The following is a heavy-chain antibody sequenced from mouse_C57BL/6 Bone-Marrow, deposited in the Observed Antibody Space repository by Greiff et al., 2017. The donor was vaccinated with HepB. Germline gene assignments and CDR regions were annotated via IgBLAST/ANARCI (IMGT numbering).Heavy chain of an antibody. CDR1: GFTFSDFY. J-gene: IGHJ1*03. CDR3: ARVPYYGSSHWYFDV. D-gene: IGHD1-1*01. V-gene: IGHV7-1*01. CDR2: SRNKANDYTT. Sequence: EVQVVESGGGLVQSGRSLRLSCATSGFTFSDFYMEWVRQAPGKGLEWIAASRNKANDYTTEYSASVKGRFIVSRDTSQSILYLQMNALRAEDTAIYYCARVPYYGSSHWYFDVWGTGTTVTVSS.